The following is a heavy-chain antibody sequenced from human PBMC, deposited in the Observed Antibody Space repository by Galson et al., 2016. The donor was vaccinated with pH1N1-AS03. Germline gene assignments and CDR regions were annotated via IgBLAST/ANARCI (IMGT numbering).Heavy chain of an antibody. CDR2: VYTSGST. CDR3: AGLVGGSLDY. J-gene: IGHJ4*02. V-gene: IGHV4-4*07. CDR1: GDAIGSYY. D-gene: IGHD1-26*01. Sequence: SETLSLTCTVSGDAIGSYYWSWIRQPAGKGLQWIGRVYTSGSTNYNPSLKSRVTMSVDISKNQFSLKLNSVTAADTAVYYCAGLVGGSLDYWGQGTLVTVSS.